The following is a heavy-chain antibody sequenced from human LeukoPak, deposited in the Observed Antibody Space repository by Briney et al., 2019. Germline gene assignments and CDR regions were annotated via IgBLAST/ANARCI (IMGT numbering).Heavy chain of an antibody. V-gene: IGHV4-61*05. CDR2: IYYSGST. D-gene: IGHD5-18*01. Sequence: SETLSLTCTVSGGSISSSSYYWGWIRQPPGKGLEWIGYIYYSGSTNYNPSLKSRVTISVDTSKNQFSLKLSSVTAADTAMYYCARAGIQLWFVAGNNDAFDIWGQGTMVTVSS. CDR1: GGSISSSSYY. J-gene: IGHJ3*02. CDR3: ARAGIQLWFVAGNNDAFDI.